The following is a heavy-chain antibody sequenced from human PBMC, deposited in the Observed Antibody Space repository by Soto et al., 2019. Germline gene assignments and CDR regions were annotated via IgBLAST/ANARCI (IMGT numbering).Heavy chain of an antibody. V-gene: IGHV4-39*01. CDR2: IYYSGST. Sequence: SETLSLTCTVSGGSIGSSSYYWGWIRQPPGKGMEWIGSIYYSGSTYYNPSLKSRITKSVDTSKNQFSLKLSSVTAADTAVYYCTRAGAFDIWGQGTMVT. CDR1: GGSIGSSSYY. CDR3: TRAGAFDI. D-gene: IGHD3-10*01. J-gene: IGHJ3*02.